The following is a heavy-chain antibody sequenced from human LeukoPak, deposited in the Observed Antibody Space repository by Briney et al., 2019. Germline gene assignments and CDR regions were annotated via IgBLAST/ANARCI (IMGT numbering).Heavy chain of an antibody. CDR3: ARGGAHTDLFEP. CDR2: IIPIFGTA. J-gene: IGHJ5*02. D-gene: IGHD4/OR15-4a*01. CDR1: GGTFSSYA. Sequence: ASVKVSCKASGGTFSSYAISWVRQAPGQGLEWMGGIIPIFGTANYAQKFQGRVTITTDESTTTANIEVTCRRTGVTAVFSLARGGAHTDLFEPWGQGTLVT. V-gene: IGHV1-69*05.